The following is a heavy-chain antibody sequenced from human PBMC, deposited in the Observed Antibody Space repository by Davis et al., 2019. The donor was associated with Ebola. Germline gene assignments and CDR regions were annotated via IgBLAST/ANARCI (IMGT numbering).Heavy chain of an antibody. CDR1: GFTFRTYS. V-gene: IGHV3-15*05. D-gene: IGHD1-7*01. Sequence: GESLKISCAASGFTFRTYSMNWVRQAPGKGLEWVGRIKSKISGGTINYAAPVKGRFTISRDDSKNTLYLQMNSLKTEDIAMYYCMSRGLISATDEAFDIWGQGTVVTVSS. CDR3: MSRGLISATDEAFDI. J-gene: IGHJ3*02. CDR2: IKSKISGGTI.